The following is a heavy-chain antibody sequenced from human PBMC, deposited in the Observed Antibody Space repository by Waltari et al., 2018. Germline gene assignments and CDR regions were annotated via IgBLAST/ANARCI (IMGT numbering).Heavy chain of an antibody. Sequence: EVQLEESGGGLVRPGGSLRLSCAASGFTFSSHWMHWVRQAPGKGLVWVSRTNGDGSSTSYADSVKGRFTISRDNAMNTLYLQMNSLRAEDTAVYYCSRDLQHGDFGRGRDYWGQGTLVTVSS. V-gene: IGHV3-74*01. CDR3: SRDLQHGDFGRGRDY. D-gene: IGHD4-17*01. CDR2: TNGDGSST. J-gene: IGHJ4*02. CDR1: GFTFSSHW.